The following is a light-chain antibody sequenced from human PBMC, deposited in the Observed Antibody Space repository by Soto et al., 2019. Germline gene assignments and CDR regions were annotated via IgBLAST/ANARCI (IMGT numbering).Light chain of an antibody. Sequence: EIVLTQSPATLSLSPGERATLSCRASQSVSTYLAWYQQKPGQAPRLLIYDASNMATGIPARFSGSGSETDFTLTISSLEPEDFAVYYCQQRTNSFTFGPGTRVDIK. CDR2: DAS. V-gene: IGKV3-11*01. CDR3: QQRTNSFT. CDR1: QSVSTY. J-gene: IGKJ3*01.